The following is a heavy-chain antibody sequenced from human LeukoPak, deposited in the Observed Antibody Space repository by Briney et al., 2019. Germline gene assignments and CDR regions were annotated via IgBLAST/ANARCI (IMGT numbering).Heavy chain of an antibody. D-gene: IGHD5-18*01. Sequence: GGSLRLSCAASGFTFSSYGMHWVRQAPGKGLEWVSTISGSGGSTYYADSVKGRFTISRDNSKNTLYLQMNSLRAEDTAVYYCAKDLFGYSYGYLDYWGQGTLVTVSS. V-gene: IGHV3-23*01. CDR1: GFTFSSYG. J-gene: IGHJ4*02. CDR3: AKDLFGYSYGYLDY. CDR2: ISGSGGST.